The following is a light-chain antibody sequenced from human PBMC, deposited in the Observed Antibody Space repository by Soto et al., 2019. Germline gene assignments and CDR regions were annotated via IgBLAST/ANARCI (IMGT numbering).Light chain of an antibody. CDR2: LGS. V-gene: IGKV2-28*01. CDR1: QSLLHINGYNY. CDR3: MQALHTLFT. Sequence: DIVMTQSPLSLPVTPGEPASISCRSSQSLLHINGYNYLDWYLQKPGQSPQLLIYLGSNRASGVHDRFNGSGSGTDFTLKISRVEAGDVGIYYCMQALHTLFTFGPGTKVDIK. J-gene: IGKJ3*01.